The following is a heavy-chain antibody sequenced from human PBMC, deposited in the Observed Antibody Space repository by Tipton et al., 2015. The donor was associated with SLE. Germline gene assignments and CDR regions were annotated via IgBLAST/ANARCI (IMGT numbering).Heavy chain of an antibody. CDR3: ASIYDYVWGSYRSELGVPDY. CDR1: GGSISSNDYY. J-gene: IGHJ4*02. D-gene: IGHD3-16*02. CDR2: IYFSGST. V-gene: IGHV4-39*01. Sequence: TLSLTCTVSGGSISSNDYYWGWIRQPPGKGLEWIGNIYFSGSTYYNPSLRSRVTISVDTSKNQFSLKLSSVTAADTAVYYCASIYDYVWGSYRSELGVPDYWGQGTLVTVSS.